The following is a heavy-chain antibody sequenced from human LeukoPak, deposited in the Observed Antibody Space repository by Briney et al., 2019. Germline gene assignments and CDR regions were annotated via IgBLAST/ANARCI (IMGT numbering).Heavy chain of an antibody. CDR2: ISYDGSNK. V-gene: IGHV3-30*01. J-gene: IGHJ4*02. D-gene: IGHD1-7*01. Sequence: GGSLRLSCAASGFTFSSYAMHWVRQAPGKGLEWVAVISYDGSNKYYADSVKGRFTISRDNSKNTLYLQMNSLRAEDTAVYYCARDSLTGTTVYYFDYWGQGTLVTVSS. CDR1: GFTFSSYA. CDR3: ARDSLTGTTVYYFDY.